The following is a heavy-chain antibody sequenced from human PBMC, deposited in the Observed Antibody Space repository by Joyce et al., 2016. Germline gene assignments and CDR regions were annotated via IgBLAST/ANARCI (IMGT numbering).Heavy chain of an antibody. CDR3: TRRNEGNFFLDY. J-gene: IGHJ4*02. Sequence: EVQLVESGGGLVQQGGSLRLSCAASGFSFNYYIMNWVRQAPGKGLEWISYSTSTGSTRFYADSGKDRFTISRDNAKNSLYLQMNSLRDEDTAVYYCTRRNEGNFFLDYWGQGTLVTVSS. D-gene: IGHD1-7*01. CDR1: GFSFNYYI. CDR2: STSTGSTR. V-gene: IGHV3-48*02.